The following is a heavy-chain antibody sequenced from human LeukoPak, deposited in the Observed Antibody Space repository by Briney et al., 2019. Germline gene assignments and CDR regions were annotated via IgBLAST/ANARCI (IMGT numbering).Heavy chain of an antibody. CDR1: GFTFSSYE. V-gene: IGHV3-30*02. Sequence: GGSLRLSCAASGFTFSSYEMNWVRQAPGKGLEWVAFIRYDGSNKYYADSVKGRFTISRDNSKNTLYLQMNSLRAKDTAVYYCAKDPAMVTFHWFDPWGQGTLVTVSS. CDR3: AKDPAMVTFHWFDP. J-gene: IGHJ5*02. D-gene: IGHD5-18*01. CDR2: IRYDGSNK.